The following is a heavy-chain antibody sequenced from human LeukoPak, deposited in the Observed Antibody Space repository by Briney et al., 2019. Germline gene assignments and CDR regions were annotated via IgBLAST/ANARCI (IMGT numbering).Heavy chain of an antibody. CDR1: GGSISSSSYY. CDR3: ARGGYGDFPQYYYYYYMDV. J-gene: IGHJ6*03. Sequence: SETLSLTCTVSGGSISSSSYYWGWIRQPPGKGLEWIGTIYYSGSTYYNPSLKSRVTISVDTSKNQFSLKLSSVTAADTAVYYCARGGYGDFPQYYYYYYMDVWGKGTTVTVSS. V-gene: IGHV4-39*01. CDR2: IYYSGST. D-gene: IGHD4-17*01.